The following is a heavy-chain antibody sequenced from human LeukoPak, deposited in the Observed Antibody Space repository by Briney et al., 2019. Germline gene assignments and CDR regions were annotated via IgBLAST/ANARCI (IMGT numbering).Heavy chain of an antibody. CDR3: ARDYSSGWEDLYYFDY. D-gene: IGHD6-19*01. CDR2: IYTSGST. J-gene: IGHJ4*02. CDR1: GGSISSSSYY. Sequence: SETLSLTCTVSGGSISSSSYYWGWIRQPAGKGLEWIGRIYTSGSTNYNPSLKSRVTMSVDTSKNQFSLKLSSVTAADTAVYYCARDYSSGWEDLYYFDYWGQGTLVTVSS. V-gene: IGHV4-61*02.